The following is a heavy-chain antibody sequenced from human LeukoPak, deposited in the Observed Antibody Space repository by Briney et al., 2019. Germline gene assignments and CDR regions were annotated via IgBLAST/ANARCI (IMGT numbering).Heavy chain of an antibody. V-gene: IGHV1-3*01. CDR3: ARGLWSAHRREYYFDS. D-gene: IGHD3-3*01. CDR2: INAGDGDT. CDR1: GYTFTNYA. J-gene: IGHJ4*02. Sequence: ASVKVSCKASGYTFTNYAVNWLRQAPGQRLEWMGWINAGDGDTKFSQNYQARVTITRDASASTAYMELSSLTSEDTAVYFCARGLWSAHRREYYFDSWGQGTLVTVSS.